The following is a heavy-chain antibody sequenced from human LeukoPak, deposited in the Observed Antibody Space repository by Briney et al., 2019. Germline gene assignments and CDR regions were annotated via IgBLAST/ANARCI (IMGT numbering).Heavy chain of an antibody. V-gene: IGHV4-34*01. J-gene: IGHJ4*02. Sequence: SETLSLTCAVYGGSFSGYYWSWIRQPPGKGLEWIGEINHSGSTNYNPSLKSRVTISVDTSKNQFSLKLSSVTAADTAVYCCARVGLRFLEWLLPLYYFDYWGQGTLVTVSS. CDR2: INHSGST. CDR3: ARVGLRFLEWLLPLYYFDY. D-gene: IGHD3-3*01. CDR1: GGSFSGYY.